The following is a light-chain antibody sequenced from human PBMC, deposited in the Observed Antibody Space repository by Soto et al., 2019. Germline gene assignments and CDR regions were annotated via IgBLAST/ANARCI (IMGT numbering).Light chain of an antibody. CDR2: DAS. CDR3: KQVNNSPLP. CDR1: QGISTF. Sequence: DIQLTQSPSFLSASVGDRVTLTCRASQGISTFLAWYQQHPGTAPKRLIYDASNLQSGVPSRFSGSGSGTEFTLTISSLHPEDLEPYYFKQVNNSPLPFGGGTKVEI. J-gene: IGKJ4*01. V-gene: IGKV1-9*01.